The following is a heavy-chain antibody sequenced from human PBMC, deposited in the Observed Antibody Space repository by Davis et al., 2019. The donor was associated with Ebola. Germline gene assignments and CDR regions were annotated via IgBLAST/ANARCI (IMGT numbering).Heavy chain of an antibody. D-gene: IGHD3-22*01. CDR2: ISYDGSNK. Sequence: GESLKISCAASGFTFSSYAMHWVRQAPGKGLEWVAVISYDGSNKYYADSVKGRFTISRDNSKNTLYLQMNSLRAEDTAVYYCARVRQFHTRFNYDSSGYLLDYGMDVWGQGTTVTVSS. CDR3: ARVRQFHTRFNYDSSGYLLDYGMDV. V-gene: IGHV3-30*04. J-gene: IGHJ6*02. CDR1: GFTFSSYA.